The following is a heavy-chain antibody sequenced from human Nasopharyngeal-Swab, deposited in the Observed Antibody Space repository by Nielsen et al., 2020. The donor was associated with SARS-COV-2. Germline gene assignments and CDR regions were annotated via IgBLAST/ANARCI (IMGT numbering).Heavy chain of an antibody. CDR1: GYSISSGYY. CDR3: ATDCSSTTCYTGTRLGFDI. D-gene: IGHD2-2*02. V-gene: IGHV4-38-2*01. CDR2: IYHSGST. Sequence: SETLSLTCAVSGYSISSGYYWGWIRQPPEKGLEWIGSIYHSGSTYYNPSLKSRVTISVDTSTNQFSLKLTSVTAADTAVYYCATDCSSTTCYTGTRLGFDIWGQGTMVTVPS. J-gene: IGHJ3*02.